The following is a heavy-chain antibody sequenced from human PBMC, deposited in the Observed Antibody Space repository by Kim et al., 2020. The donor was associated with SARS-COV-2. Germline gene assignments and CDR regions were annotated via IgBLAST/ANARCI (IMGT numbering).Heavy chain of an antibody. Sequence: GGSLRLSCAASGFTFSDYYMSWIRQAPGKGLEWVSYINSRSSYTNYADSVKGRFTISSDNAKNSLYLQMNSLRAEDTAGYCCASFYSSSWYTFDYWGQGTVVSVSS. V-gene: IGHV3-11*03. CDR3: ASFYSSSWYTFDY. D-gene: IGHD6-13*01. CDR2: INSRSSYT. CDR1: GFTFSDYY. J-gene: IGHJ4*02.